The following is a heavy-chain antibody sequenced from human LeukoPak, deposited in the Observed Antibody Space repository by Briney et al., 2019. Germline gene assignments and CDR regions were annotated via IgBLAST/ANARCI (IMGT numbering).Heavy chain of an antibody. CDR1: GGSISSGDYY. Sequence: SQTLSLTCTVSGGSISSGDYYWSWIRQPPGKGLEWVGYIYFSGYTYYNSSLRSRVSISIDTSKNRFSLNLNSVTAADTAVYYCTRVANGDYSDFWGQGTLVTVSS. D-gene: IGHD4-17*01. V-gene: IGHV4-30-4*01. CDR2: IYFSGYT. J-gene: IGHJ4*02. CDR3: TRVANGDYSDF.